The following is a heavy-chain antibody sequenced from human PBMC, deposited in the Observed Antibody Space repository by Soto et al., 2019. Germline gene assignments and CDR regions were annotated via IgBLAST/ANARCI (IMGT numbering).Heavy chain of an antibody. CDR3: AKDLPRSGWNYYYYGMDV. Sequence: PVGSLRLSCASSVFTFSSYGMHCVRHAPGKWLEWVAVISYDGSNKYYADSVKGRFTISRDNSKNTLYLQMNSLRAEDTAVYYCAKDLPRSGWNYYYYGMDVWGQGTTVTVSS. J-gene: IGHJ6*02. CDR1: VFTFSSYG. CDR2: ISYDGSNK. D-gene: IGHD6-19*01. V-gene: IGHV3-30*18.